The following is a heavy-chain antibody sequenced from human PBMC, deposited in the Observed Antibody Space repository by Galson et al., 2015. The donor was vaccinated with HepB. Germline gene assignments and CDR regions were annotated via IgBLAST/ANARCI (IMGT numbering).Heavy chain of an antibody. J-gene: IGHJ6*02. V-gene: IGHV3-43*01. CDR3: AKGQVATDMDYYYGMDV. D-gene: IGHD3-9*01. CDR1: GFTFDDYT. CDR2: ISWDGGST. Sequence: SLRLSCAASGFTFDDYTMHWVRQAPGKGLEWVSLISWDGGSTYYADSVKGRFTISRDNSKNSLYLQMNSLRTEDTALYYCAKGQVATDMDYYYGMDVWGQGTTVTVSS.